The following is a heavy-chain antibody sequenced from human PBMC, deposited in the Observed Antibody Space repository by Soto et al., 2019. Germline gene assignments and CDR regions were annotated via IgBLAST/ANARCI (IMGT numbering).Heavy chain of an antibody. J-gene: IGHJ3*02. Sequence: GASVKVSCKASGGTFSSYTISWVRQAPGQGLEWMGRIIPILGIANYAQKFQGRVTMTRDKSTSTAYMELSSLRSEDTAVYYCARGMEWLSTDAFDIWGQGTTVTVSS. CDR3: ARGMEWLSTDAFDI. V-gene: IGHV1-69*02. D-gene: IGHD3-3*01. CDR2: IIPILGIA. CDR1: GGTFSSYT.